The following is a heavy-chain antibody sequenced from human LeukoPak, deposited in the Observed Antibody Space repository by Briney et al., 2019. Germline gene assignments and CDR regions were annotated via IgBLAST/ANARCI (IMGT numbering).Heavy chain of an antibody. CDR3: ARGIRRNINYWFDP. Sequence: ASVKVSCKASGYTFSNYDINWVRQATGQGLEWMGWMNPNSGNTDYAQKFQGRVTITRNTSINTAYMEPSSLRPEDTAVYYCARGIRRNINYWFDPWGQGTLVTVSS. V-gene: IGHV1-8*03. CDR2: MNPNSGNT. D-gene: IGHD1-14*01. J-gene: IGHJ5*02. CDR1: GYTFSNYD.